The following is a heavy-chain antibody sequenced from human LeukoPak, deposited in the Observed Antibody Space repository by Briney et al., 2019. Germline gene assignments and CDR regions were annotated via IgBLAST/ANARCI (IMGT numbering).Heavy chain of an antibody. CDR2: VYYSGNT. CDR3: ARTPRDGYNSPYFDY. J-gene: IGHJ4*02. V-gene: IGHV4-39*01. Sequence: SETLSLTCTVSGDSISRSTYYWAWIRQPPGKGLEWIGSVYYSGNTYYNPSLNSRVTISVDTSKNQFSLKLSSVTAADTAVFYCARTPRDGYNSPYFDYWGQGTLVTVSS. D-gene: IGHD5-24*01. CDR1: GDSISRSTYY.